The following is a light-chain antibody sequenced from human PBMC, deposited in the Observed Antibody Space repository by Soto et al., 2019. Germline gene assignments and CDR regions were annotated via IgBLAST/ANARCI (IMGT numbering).Light chain of an antibody. Sequence: QSVLTQPPSASGTPGQRVTISCSGSSSNIGINTVNWYQQVPGTAPKLLIYTDNQRPSGVPDRFSGSKSGTSACLAISGLQSEDEADYYCAAWDDSLNGLYVSGNGTKVTVL. J-gene: IGLJ1*01. CDR3: AAWDDSLNGLYV. V-gene: IGLV1-44*01. CDR2: TDN. CDR1: SSNIGINT.